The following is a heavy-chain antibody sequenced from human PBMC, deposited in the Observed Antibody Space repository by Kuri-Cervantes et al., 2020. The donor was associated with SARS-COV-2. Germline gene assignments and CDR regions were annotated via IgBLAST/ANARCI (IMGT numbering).Heavy chain of an antibody. Sequence: ESLKISCTVSGASFSTGRHYWGWIRQPPGKGLEWIGTIYYNASNYNPSLKSRVTMSVGTSKNQFSLKLSSVTAADTAVYYCARHVRPEITIFGVVITADYFDYWGQGTLVTVSS. V-gene: IGHV4-39*01. CDR3: ARHVRPEITIFGVVITADYFDY. D-gene: IGHD3-3*01. J-gene: IGHJ4*02. CDR1: GASFSTGRHY. CDR2: IYYNAS.